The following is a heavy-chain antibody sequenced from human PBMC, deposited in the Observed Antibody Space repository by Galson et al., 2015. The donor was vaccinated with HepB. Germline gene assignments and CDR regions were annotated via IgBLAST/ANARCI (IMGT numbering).Heavy chain of an antibody. D-gene: IGHD2-2*01. CDR2: IWYDGSNK. Sequence: SLRLSCAASGFTFSSYGMHWVRQAPGKGLEWVAVIWYDGSNKYYADSVKGRFTISRDSSKNTLYLQMNSLRAEDTAVYYCARTHCSSTSCYGGFDYWGQGTLVTVSS. CDR3: ARTHCSSTSCYGGFDY. CDR1: GFTFSSYG. J-gene: IGHJ4*02. V-gene: IGHV3-33*01.